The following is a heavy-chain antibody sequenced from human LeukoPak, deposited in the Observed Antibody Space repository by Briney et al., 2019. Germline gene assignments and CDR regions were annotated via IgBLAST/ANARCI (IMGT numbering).Heavy chain of an antibody. Sequence: GASVKVSCKASGYTFTSCYMHWVRQAPGQGLEWMGGIIPIFGIANYAQKFQGRVTITTDESTSTAYTELSSLRSEDTAVYYCARGGYCSSTSCPNWFDPWGQGTLVTVSS. J-gene: IGHJ5*02. CDR2: IIPIFGIA. CDR1: GYTFTSCY. D-gene: IGHD2-2*01. V-gene: IGHV1-69*05. CDR3: ARGGYCSSTSCPNWFDP.